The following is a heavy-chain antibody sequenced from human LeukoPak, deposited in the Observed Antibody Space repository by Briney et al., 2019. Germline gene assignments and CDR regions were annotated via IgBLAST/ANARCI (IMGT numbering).Heavy chain of an antibody. CDR3: ARNFSSGWSDY. D-gene: IGHD6-19*01. CDR1: GGSISSSNYY. Sequence: PSETLSLTCTVSGGSISSSNYYWGWIRQPPGKGLEWIGSIYYSGSTSYNPSLKSRVTISVDTSKNQFSLKLSSVTAADTAVYYCARNFSSGWSDYWGQGTLVTVSS. V-gene: IGHV4-39*07. CDR2: IYYSGST. J-gene: IGHJ4*02.